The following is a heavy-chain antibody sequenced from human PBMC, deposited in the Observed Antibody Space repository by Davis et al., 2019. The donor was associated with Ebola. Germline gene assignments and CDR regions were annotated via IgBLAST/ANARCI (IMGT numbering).Heavy chain of an antibody. CDR3: ARVAYDYIWGSYRYTDPL. CDR2: IIPIFGTA. V-gene: IGHV1-69*06. CDR1: GFTFSSYA. J-gene: IGHJ4*02. Sequence: KISCAASGFTFSSYAISWVRQAPGQGLEWMGGIIPIFGTANYAQKFQGRVTITADKSTSTAYMELSSLRSEDTAVYYCARVAYDYIWGSYRYTDPLWGQGTLVTVSS. D-gene: IGHD3-16*02.